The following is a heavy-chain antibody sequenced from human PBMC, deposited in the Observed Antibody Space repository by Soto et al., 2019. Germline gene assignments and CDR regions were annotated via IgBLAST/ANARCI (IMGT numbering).Heavy chain of an antibody. V-gene: IGHV3-7*02. Sequence: PGGSLRLSCAASGLTFSDYWMSWVHQAPGKGLEWVANIKQDGSEKYYVDSVKGRFTLSRDSAKNSLYLQLNSLRAEDTAVYYCARAGYCSSTSCYPLRANDAFDIWGQGTMVTVSS. J-gene: IGHJ3*02. D-gene: IGHD2-2*01. CDR1: GLTFSDYW. CDR3: ARAGYCSSTSCYPLRANDAFDI. CDR2: IKQDGSEK.